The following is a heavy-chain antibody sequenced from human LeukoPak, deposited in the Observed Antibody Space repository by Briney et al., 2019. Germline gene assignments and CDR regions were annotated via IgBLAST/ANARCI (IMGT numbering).Heavy chain of an antibody. V-gene: IGHV3-7*05. D-gene: IGHD3-22*01. J-gene: IGHJ6*02. CDR1: GFTFSSYW. Sequence: GGSLRLSCAASGFTFSSYWMSWVRQAPGKGLEWVANIKQDGSEKYYADSVKGRFTISRDNAKNSLYLQMSRLRDEDTAVYYCARASGYYVYYYYGMDVWGQGTTVTVSS. CDR2: IKQDGSEK. CDR3: ARASGYYVYYYYGMDV.